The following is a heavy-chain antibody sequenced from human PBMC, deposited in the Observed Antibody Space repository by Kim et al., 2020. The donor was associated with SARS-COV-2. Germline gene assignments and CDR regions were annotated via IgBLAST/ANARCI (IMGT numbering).Heavy chain of an antibody. V-gene: IGHV7-4-1*02. J-gene: IGHJ5*02. Sequence: ASVKVSCKASGYTFSSYGMNWVRQAPGQGLEWMGWINTNTGNPTYAQGFTGRFFFSLDTSVSTAYLQISSLKAEDTAVYYCASTFWSGYTNWFDPWGQGTLVTVSS. CDR2: INTNTGNP. CDR3: ASTFWSGYTNWFDP. D-gene: IGHD3-3*01. CDR1: GYTFSSYG.